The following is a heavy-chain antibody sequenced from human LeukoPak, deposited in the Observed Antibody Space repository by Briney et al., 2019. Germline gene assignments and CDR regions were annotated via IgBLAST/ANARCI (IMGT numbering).Heavy chain of an antibody. J-gene: IGHJ6*03. Sequence: SETLSLTCTVSGGSISSYYWSWIRQPPGKGLEWIGYIYYSGSTNYNPSLRSRVTISVDTSKNQFSLRLSSVTAADTAVYYCTRGSIAYYYMDVWGKGTTVTISS. CDR1: GGSISSYY. CDR2: IYYSGST. CDR3: TRGSIAYYYMDV. V-gene: IGHV4-59*01. D-gene: IGHD3-22*01.